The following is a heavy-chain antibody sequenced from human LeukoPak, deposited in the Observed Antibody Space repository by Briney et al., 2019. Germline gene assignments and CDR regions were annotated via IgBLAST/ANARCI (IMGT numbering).Heavy chain of an antibody. CDR1: GGSISSSTYY. CDR3: ARHDYGDYSSFDY. Sequence: SETLSLTCSVSGGSISSSTYYWGWIRQPPGKRLEWIGSIYYSGSTYYNPSLKSRLTISVDTSKNQFSLKLNSVTAADTAVYYCARHDYGDYSSFDYWGQGTLVTVCS. CDR2: IYYSGST. V-gene: IGHV4-39*01. D-gene: IGHD4-17*01. J-gene: IGHJ4*02.